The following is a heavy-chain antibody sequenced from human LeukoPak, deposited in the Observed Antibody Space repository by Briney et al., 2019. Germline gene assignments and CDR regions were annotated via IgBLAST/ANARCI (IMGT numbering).Heavy chain of an antibody. Sequence: QPGRSLRLSCAASGFTFSNYAIHWVRQAPGKGLEWVSFISYDGNNKYSADSVKGRFTISRDNSKGTLYLQMNSLRAEDTAMYYCAMLFSPPYCGSDPCTFDIWGQGTMVTVSS. CDR1: GFTFSNYA. D-gene: IGHD2-21*02. J-gene: IGHJ3*02. CDR2: ISYDGNNK. CDR3: AMLFSPPYCGSDPCTFDI. V-gene: IGHV3-30-3*01.